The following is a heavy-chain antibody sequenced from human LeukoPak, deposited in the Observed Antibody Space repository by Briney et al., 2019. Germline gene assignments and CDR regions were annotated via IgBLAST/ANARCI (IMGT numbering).Heavy chain of an antibody. Sequence: GRSLRLSCAASGFTFSSYAMHWVRQAPGKGLEWVAVISYDGSNKYYADSVKGRFTISRDNSKNTLYPQMNSLRAEDTAVYYCARDGYNHQYYFDYWGQGTLVTVSS. D-gene: IGHD5-24*01. J-gene: IGHJ4*02. CDR3: ARDGYNHQYYFDY. CDR1: GFTFSSYA. CDR2: ISYDGSNK. V-gene: IGHV3-30-3*01.